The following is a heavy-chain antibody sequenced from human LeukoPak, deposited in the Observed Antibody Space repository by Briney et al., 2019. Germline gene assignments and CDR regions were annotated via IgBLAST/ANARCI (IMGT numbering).Heavy chain of an antibody. CDR1: GGTFSIYA. J-gene: IGHJ4*02. Sequence: SVTVSFKASGGTFSIYAISWVRQAPGQGLEWMGRIIPILGIANYAQKFQGRVTITADKSTSTAYMELSSLRSEDTAVYYCAREYYDSSGYYYGGLDYWGQGTLVTVSS. CDR2: IIPILGIA. CDR3: AREYYDSSGYYYGGLDY. D-gene: IGHD3-22*01. V-gene: IGHV1-69*04.